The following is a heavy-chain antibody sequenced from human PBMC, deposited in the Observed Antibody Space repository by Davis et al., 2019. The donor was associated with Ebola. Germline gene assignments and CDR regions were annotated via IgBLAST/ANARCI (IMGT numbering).Heavy chain of an antibody. Sequence: GESLKISCAASGFTFSSYGMHWVRPSPGKGLEWVAVISYDGSNKYYADSVKGRFTISRDNSKNTLYLQMNSLRAENTAVYYCAKDGWSDYSNYYYMDVWGKGTTVTVSS. CDR3: AKDGWSDYSNYYYMDV. CDR2: ISYDGSNK. V-gene: IGHV3-30*18. J-gene: IGHJ6*03. CDR1: GFTFSSYG. D-gene: IGHD3-3*01.